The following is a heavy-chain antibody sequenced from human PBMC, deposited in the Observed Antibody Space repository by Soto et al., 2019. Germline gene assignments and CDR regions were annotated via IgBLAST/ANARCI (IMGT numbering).Heavy chain of an antibody. CDR3: TFTYYYDSSGQKFDY. V-gene: IGHV3-15*01. CDR2: IKSKTDGGTT. D-gene: IGHD3-22*01. CDR1: GFTFSNAW. J-gene: IGHJ4*02. Sequence: KSGGSLRLSCAASGFTFSNAWMSWVRQAPGKGLEWVGRIKSKTDGGTTDYAAPVKGRFTISRDDSKNTLYLQMNSLKTEDTAVYYCTFTYYYDSSGQKFDYWGQGTLVTVSS.